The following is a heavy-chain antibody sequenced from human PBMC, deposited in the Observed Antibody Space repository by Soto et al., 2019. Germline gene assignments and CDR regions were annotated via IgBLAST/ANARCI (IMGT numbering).Heavy chain of an antibody. CDR2: SSSYNGNT. CDR1: GYTFTNFG. D-gene: IGHD2-21*02. V-gene: IGHV1-18*01. Sequence: QVQLVQSGAEVKKPGASVKVSCKASGYTFTNFGISWVRQAPGQGLEWMGWSSSYNGNTNYAQKFQGRVTMTTDTSTITAYMELWSLRSVDTAVYYCARGVTPIDYWGQGTLVTVS. CDR3: ARGVTPIDY. J-gene: IGHJ4*02.